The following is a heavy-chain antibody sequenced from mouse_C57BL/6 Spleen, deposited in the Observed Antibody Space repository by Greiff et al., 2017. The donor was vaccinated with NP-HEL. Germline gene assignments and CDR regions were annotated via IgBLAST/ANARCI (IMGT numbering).Heavy chain of an antibody. CDR3: ARGDYDGYWDIDV. CDR2: IYPSDSET. Sequence: QVQLQQPGAELVRPGSSVKLSCKASGYTFTSYWMDWVKQRPGQGLEWIGNIYPSDSETHYNQKFKDKATLTVDKSSSTAYMQLSSLTSEDSAVSYCARGDYDGYWDIDVWGTGTTVTVSS. D-gene: IGHD2-3*01. J-gene: IGHJ1*03. CDR1: GYTFTSYW. V-gene: IGHV1-61*01.